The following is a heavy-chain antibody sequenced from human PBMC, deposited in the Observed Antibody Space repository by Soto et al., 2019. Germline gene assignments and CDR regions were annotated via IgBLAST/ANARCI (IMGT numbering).Heavy chain of an antibody. CDR1: GFTFSSYS. CDR3: ARDLGSTPDYYYYGMDV. Sequence: GGSLRLSCAASGFTFSSYSMNLVRQAPGKGLEWVSSISSSSSYIYYADSVKGRFTISRDNAKNSLYLQMNSLRAEDTAVYYCARDLGSTPDYYYYGMDVWGQGTKVTVS. CDR2: ISSSSSYI. D-gene: IGHD3-10*01. V-gene: IGHV3-21*01. J-gene: IGHJ6*02.